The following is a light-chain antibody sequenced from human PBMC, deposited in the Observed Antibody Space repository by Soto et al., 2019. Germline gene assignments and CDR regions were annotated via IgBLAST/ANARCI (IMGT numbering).Light chain of an antibody. CDR2: YAS. Sequence: AIQLTQSPSSLSASIGDRVTITCRASPGLNSALAWYQQKPGKPPKLLIYYASTLESGVPSRFSGSGSGADFTLAISSLKPEDFATYFCQQYRTYPTFGGGTKMEIK. V-gene: IGKV1-13*02. J-gene: IGKJ4*01. CDR3: QQYRTYPT. CDR1: PGLNSA.